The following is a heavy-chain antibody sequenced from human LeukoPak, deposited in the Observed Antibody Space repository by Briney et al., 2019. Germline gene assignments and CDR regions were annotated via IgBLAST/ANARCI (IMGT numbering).Heavy chain of an antibody. J-gene: IGHJ4*02. CDR2: IIIGGSP. CDR1: GFTLSSYD. V-gene: IGHV3-64*02. Sequence: GGSLRPSCAASGFTLSSYDMYWIRQAPGKGPEYVSAIIIGGSPFYADSVEGRFTISRDNSKNTLYLQMGSLTAEDMAVYYCSRGHGDYWGQGTLVTVSS. CDR3: SRGHGDY.